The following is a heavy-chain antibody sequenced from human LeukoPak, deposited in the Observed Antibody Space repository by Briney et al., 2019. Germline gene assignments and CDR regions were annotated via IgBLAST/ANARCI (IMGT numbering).Heavy chain of an antibody. Sequence: ASVTVSCKASGYTFTGYFMHWVRQAPGQELEWMGWINANSGGTSYAQKFQGRVTMTRDTSISTAYLELSGLRSDDTAVYYCARGGVFQDLYSYYYGMDVWGQGTTVTISS. CDR2: INANSGGT. CDR1: GYTFTGYF. D-gene: IGHD3-16*01. V-gene: IGHV1-2*02. CDR3: ARGGVFQDLYSYYYGMDV. J-gene: IGHJ6*02.